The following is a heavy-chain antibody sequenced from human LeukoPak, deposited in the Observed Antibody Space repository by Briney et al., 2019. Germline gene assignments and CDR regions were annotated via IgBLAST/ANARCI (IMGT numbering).Heavy chain of an antibody. CDR1: GGSISSYY. V-gene: IGHV4-59*08. Sequence: SETLSLTCTVSGGSISSYYWSWIRQPPGKGLEWIGYIYYSGSTNYNPSLKSRVTISVDTPKNQFSPKLNSVTAADTAVYYCARLPGIDAFDLWGPGTMVTVSS. CDR2: IYYSGST. CDR3: ARLPGIDAFDL. D-gene: IGHD3-10*01. J-gene: IGHJ3*01.